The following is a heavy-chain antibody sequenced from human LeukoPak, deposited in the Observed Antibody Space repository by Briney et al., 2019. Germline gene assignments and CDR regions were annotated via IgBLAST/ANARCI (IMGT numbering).Heavy chain of an antibody. V-gene: IGHV3-21*01. CDR1: GFTFSTYS. CDR3: ARESNYDYVWGSYRRGAFDI. CDR2: ISPDSNYK. J-gene: IGHJ3*02. Sequence: GESLRLSCAASGFTFSTYSMNWLRLAPGKGLEWVSSISPDSNYKYYVDSVKGRFTISRDNAKSSLYLQMNSLRAEDTAVYYCARESNYDYVWGSYRRGAFDIWGQGTMVTVSS. D-gene: IGHD3-16*02.